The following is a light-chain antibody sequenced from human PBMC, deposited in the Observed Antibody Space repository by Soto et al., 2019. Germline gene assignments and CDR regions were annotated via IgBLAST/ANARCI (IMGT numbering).Light chain of an antibody. CDR1: QSVSSDF. CDR2: GAS. V-gene: IGKV3-20*01. CDR3: QHYDNSPPSVT. J-gene: IGKJ3*01. Sequence: ELVLTQSPDTLSLSPGERATLSCRASQSVSSDFLVWYQQKPGQAPRLLIYGASSRATGIPDRFSGGGSGTDFILSISRLEPEDFAVYYCQHYDNSPPSVTFVPGTKVDIK.